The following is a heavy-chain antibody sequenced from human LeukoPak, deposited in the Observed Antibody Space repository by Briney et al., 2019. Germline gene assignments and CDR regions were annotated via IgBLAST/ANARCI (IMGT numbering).Heavy chain of an antibody. D-gene: IGHD2-2*01. CDR3: SSYCTSTSCYDY. CDR1: GFTFGDYA. Sequence: GGSLRLSCTASGFTFGDYAMSWVRQAPRKGLEWVGFIRSKAYGGTTEYAASVKGRFTISRDDSKSIAYLQMNSLKTEDTAVYYCSSYCTSTSCYDYWGQGTLVTVSS. J-gene: IGHJ4*02. CDR2: IRSKAYGGTT. V-gene: IGHV3-49*04.